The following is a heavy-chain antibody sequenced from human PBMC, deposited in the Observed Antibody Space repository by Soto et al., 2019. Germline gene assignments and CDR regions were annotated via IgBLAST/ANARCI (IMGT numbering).Heavy chain of an antibody. D-gene: IGHD6-13*01. CDR2: IWHDGSNK. CDR1: GFSISSHG. J-gene: IGHJ4*02. CDR3: ARYSSSWDF. V-gene: IGHV3-33*01. Sequence: QVQLVESGGGVVQPGRSLRLSCAASGFSISSHGMHWVRQAPGKGLEWVAVIWHDGSNKYYADSVKGRFTISRDNSKNMLYLQMNSLRAEDTAVYYCARYSSSWDFWGQGTLVTVSS.